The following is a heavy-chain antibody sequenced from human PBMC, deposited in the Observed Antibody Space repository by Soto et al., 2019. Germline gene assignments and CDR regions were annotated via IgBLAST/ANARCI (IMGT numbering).Heavy chain of an antibody. CDR2: ISGSDGST. J-gene: IGHJ4*02. CDR3: ARDLRGYTYGYYFDY. V-gene: IGHV3-23*01. D-gene: IGHD5-18*01. Sequence: PGGFLRLSCAASGFTFSSYAMTWVRQAPGKGLEWVAGISGSDGSTYYADSVKGRFTISGDSSKKTLYVQMNSLRAEDTAVYYCARDLRGYTYGYYFDYWGQGILVTVSS. CDR1: GFTFSSYA.